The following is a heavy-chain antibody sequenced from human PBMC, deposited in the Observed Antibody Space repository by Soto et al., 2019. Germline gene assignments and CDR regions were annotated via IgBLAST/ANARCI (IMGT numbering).Heavy chain of an antibody. CDR1: GGSFSGYY. V-gene: IGHV4-34*01. J-gene: IGHJ6*03. D-gene: IGHD2-15*01. CDR2: INHSGST. Sequence: SETLSLTCAVYGGSFSGYYWSWIRQPPGKGLEWIGEINHSGSTNYNPSLKSRVTISVDTSKNQFSLKLSSVTAADTAVYYCASTLGYCSGGSCRLSYYYYMDVWGKGTTVTVSS. CDR3: ASTLGYCSGGSCRLSYYYYMDV.